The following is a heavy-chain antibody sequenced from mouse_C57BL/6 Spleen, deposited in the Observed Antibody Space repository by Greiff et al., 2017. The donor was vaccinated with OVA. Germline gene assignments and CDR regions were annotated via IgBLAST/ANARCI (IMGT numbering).Heavy chain of an antibody. J-gene: IGHJ3*01. CDR2: IDPSDSYT. CDR1: GYTFTSYW. CDR3: ARETGTSRTFAY. V-gene: IGHV1-59*01. Sequence: VQLQQPGAELVRPGTSVKLSCKASGYTFTSYWMHWVKQRPGQGLEWIGVIDPSDSYTNYNQKFKGKATLTVDTSSSTAYMQLSSLTSEDSAVYYCARETGTSRTFAYWGQGTLVTVSA. D-gene: IGHD4-1*01.